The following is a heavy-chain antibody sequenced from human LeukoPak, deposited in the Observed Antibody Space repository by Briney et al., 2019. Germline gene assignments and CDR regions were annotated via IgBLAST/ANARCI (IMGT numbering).Heavy chain of an antibody. CDR3: TTRGYSYGYGYYYMDV. CDR2: LFDSVNT. J-gene: IGHJ6*03. V-gene: IGHV4-59*11. CDR1: GGSISSHY. D-gene: IGHD5-18*01. Sequence: PSETLSLTCTVSGGSISSHYWSWIRQPPGKGLEWIAYLFDSVNTKDNPSLQSRLTLSADTSKNQFSLRLSSVTAADTAVYYCTTRGYSYGYGYYYMDVWGKGTTVTVSS.